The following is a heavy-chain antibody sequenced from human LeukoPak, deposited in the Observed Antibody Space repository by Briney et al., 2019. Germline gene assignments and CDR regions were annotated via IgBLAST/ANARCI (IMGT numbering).Heavy chain of an antibody. CDR3: AKDSLIAVAGMHY. V-gene: IGHV3-53*01. CDR1: GFTVSSNY. D-gene: IGHD6-19*01. Sequence: PGGSLRLSCAASGFTVSSNYMSWVRQAPGKGLEWVSLLYSAGSTNYADSVKGRFTIPRDNSKNTLYLQMNSLRAEDTAVYYCAKDSLIAVAGMHYWGQGTLVTVSS. CDR2: LYSAGST. J-gene: IGHJ4*02.